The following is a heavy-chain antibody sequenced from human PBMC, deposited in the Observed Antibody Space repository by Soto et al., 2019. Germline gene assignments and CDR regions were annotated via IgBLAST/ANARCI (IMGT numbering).Heavy chain of an antibody. CDR3: AKKCRGSCPFDY. Sequence: PGGSLRLSCVASGFTFSDYSMSWIRQAPGKGLEWLAFIDSRGRTLSYADSVRGRFTISRDNAENSVYLQMDSLRADDTAVYFCAKKCRGSCPFDYWGQGTLVTVSS. D-gene: IGHD1-26*01. V-gene: IGHV3-11*01. J-gene: IGHJ4*02. CDR2: IDSRGRTL. CDR1: GFTFSDYS.